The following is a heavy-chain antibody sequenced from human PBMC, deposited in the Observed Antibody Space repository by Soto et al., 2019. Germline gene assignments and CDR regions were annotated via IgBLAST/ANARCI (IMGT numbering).Heavy chain of an antibody. Sequence: GSLRLSCAASGFTFSSYGMHWVRQAPGKGLEWVAVIWYDGSNKYYADSVKGRFTISRDNSKNTLYLQMNSLRAEDTAVYYCARDPRRGDPHYWGQGTLVTVSS. D-gene: IGHD4-17*01. CDR1: GFTFSSYG. CDR2: IWYDGSNK. CDR3: ARDPRRGDPHY. V-gene: IGHV3-33*01. J-gene: IGHJ4*02.